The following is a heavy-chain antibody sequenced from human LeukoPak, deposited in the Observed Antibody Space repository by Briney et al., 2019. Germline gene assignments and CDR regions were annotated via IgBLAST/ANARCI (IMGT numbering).Heavy chain of an antibody. CDR3: ARMRDTYYYDSSGYYPQED. Sequence: SVKVSCKASGGTFSSYAISWVRQAPGQGLEWMGGIIPIFGTANYAQKLQGRVTMTTDTSTSTAYMELRSLRSDDTAVYYCARMRDTYYYDSSGYYPQEDWGQGTLVTVSS. D-gene: IGHD3-22*01. J-gene: IGHJ4*02. CDR2: IIPIFGTA. V-gene: IGHV1-69*05. CDR1: GGTFSSYA.